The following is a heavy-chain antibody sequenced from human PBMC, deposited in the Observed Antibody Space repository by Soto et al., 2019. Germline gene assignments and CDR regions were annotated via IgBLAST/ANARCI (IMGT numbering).Heavy chain of an antibody. Sequence: HPGGSLRLSCAASGFTFSSYAMSWVRQAPGKGLEWVSAISGSGGSTYYADSVKGRFTISRDNSKNTLYLQMNSLRAEDTAVYYCAKDPSPLLWFGDPTPYFDYWGQGTLVTGSS. CDR2: ISGSGGST. CDR3: AKDPSPLLWFGDPTPYFDY. V-gene: IGHV3-23*01. CDR1: GFTFSSYA. J-gene: IGHJ4*02. D-gene: IGHD3-10*01.